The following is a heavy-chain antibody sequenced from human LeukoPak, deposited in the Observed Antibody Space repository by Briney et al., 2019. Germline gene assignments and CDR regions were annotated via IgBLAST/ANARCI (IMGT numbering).Heavy chain of an antibody. CDR1: GFTFSSYS. CDR2: ISSSSSYI. J-gene: IGHJ4*02. CDR3: ARDPPLTTGTSGFDY. V-gene: IGHV3-21*01. D-gene: IGHD1-1*01. Sequence: GGSLRLSFAASGFTFSSYSMNWVRQAPGKGLEWVSSISSSSSYIYYADSVKGRFTISRDNAKNSLYLQMNSLRAEDTAVYYCARDPPLTTGTSGFDYWGQGTLVTVSS.